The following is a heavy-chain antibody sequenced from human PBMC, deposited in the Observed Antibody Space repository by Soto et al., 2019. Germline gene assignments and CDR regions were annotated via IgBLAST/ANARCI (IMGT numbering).Heavy chain of an antibody. CDR1: GGSISSYY. J-gene: IGHJ5*02. Sequence: SETLFLTCTVSGGSISSYYWSWIRQPPGKGLEWIGYIYYSGSTNYNPSLKSRVAISVDTSRNQFSLKLSSVTAADTAVYYCARYGDFEGWFDPWGQGTLVTVSS. CDR3: ARYGDFEGWFDP. D-gene: IGHD4-17*01. CDR2: IYYSGST. V-gene: IGHV4-59*01.